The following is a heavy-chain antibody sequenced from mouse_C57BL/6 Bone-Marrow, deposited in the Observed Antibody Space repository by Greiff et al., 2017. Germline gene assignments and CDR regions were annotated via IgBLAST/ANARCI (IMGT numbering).Heavy chain of an antibody. CDR3: ARLRRGYFDV. V-gene: IGHV1-76*01. D-gene: IGHD2-12*01. J-gene: IGHJ1*03. Sequence: QVQLQQSGAELVRPGASVKLSCKASGYTFTDYYINWVKQRPGQGLEWIARIYPGSGNTYYNEKFKGKATLTAEKSSSTAYMQLSSLTSEDSAVYFCARLRRGYFDVWGTGTTVTVSS. CDR2: IYPGSGNT. CDR1: GYTFTDYY.